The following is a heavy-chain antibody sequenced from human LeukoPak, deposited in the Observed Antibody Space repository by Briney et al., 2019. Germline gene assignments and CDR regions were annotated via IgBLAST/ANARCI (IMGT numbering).Heavy chain of an antibody. V-gene: IGHV1-2*02. D-gene: IGHD3-22*01. J-gene: IGHJ4*02. CDR3: ARDESRIYDSSGYSLN. CDR1: GYTFTDYY. CDR2: INPNSGST. Sequence: ASVKVSCKASGYTFTDYYMHWVRQAPGQGLEWMGWINPNSGSTNYAQKFQGRVTMTRDTSISTAYMEVSRLRFDDTAVYYCARDESRIYDSSGYSLNWGQGPLVTVPS.